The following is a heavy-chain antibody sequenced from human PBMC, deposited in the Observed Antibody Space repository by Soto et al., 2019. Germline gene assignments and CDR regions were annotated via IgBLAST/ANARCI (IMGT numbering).Heavy chain of an antibody. CDR3: AKTGGGSMIVVVIFDY. V-gene: IGHV3-23*01. D-gene: IGHD3-22*01. CDR1: GFTFSSYA. Sequence: EVQLLESGGGLVQPGGSLRLSCAASGFTFSSYAMSWVRQAPGKGLEWVSAISGSGGSTYYADSVKGRYTISRDNSKNTLYLKMSGLSAEDTAVYYCAKTGGGSMIVVVIFDYWGQGTQVTVSS. CDR2: ISGSGGST. J-gene: IGHJ4*02.